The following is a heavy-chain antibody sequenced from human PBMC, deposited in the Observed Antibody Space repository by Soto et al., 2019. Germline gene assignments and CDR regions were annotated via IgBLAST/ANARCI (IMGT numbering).Heavy chain of an antibody. Sequence: QVQLVQSGAEVKKPGSSVKVSCKASGGTFSSYTISWVRQAPGQGLEWMGRIIPILGIANYAQKFQGRVTITADKSTSTAYMELSSLRSEDTAVYYCARVYYYDSSGYYRPYGMDVWGQGTTVTVSS. V-gene: IGHV1-69*02. D-gene: IGHD3-22*01. CDR1: GGTFSSYT. CDR3: ARVYYYDSSGYYRPYGMDV. CDR2: IIPILGIA. J-gene: IGHJ6*02.